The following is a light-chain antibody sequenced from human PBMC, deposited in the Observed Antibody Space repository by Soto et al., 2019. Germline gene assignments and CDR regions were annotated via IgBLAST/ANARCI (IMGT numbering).Light chain of an antibody. CDR1: SSDVGGYNF. CDR3: CSNVGTTTYV. J-gene: IGLJ1*01. V-gene: IGLV2-23*02. Sequence: QSVLTQPASVLGSPGQSITFSCTGTSSDVGGYNFVSWYQQHPGKAPKLMIYEVNKRPSGVSNRFSGSKSCNTASLTISGLQADDEADYYCCSNVGTTTYVFGPGTKLTVL. CDR2: EVN.